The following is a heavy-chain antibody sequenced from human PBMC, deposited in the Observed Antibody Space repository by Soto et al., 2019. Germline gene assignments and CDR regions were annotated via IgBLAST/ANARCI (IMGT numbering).Heavy chain of an antibody. J-gene: IGHJ4*02. CDR2: IYYSGST. D-gene: IGHD3-10*01. CDR3: ARGTPDYYGSGSEFDY. V-gene: IGHV4-59*01. Sequence: PSETLSLTCTVSGGSISSYYWSWIRQPPGKGLEWIGYIYYSGSTNYNPSLKSRVTISVDTSKNQFSLKLSSVTAADTAVYYCARGTPDYYGSGSEFDYWGQGTLVTVS. CDR1: GGSISSYY.